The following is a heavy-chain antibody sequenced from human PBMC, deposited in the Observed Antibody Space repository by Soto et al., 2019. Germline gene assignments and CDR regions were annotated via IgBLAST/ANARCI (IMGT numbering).Heavy chain of an antibody. CDR1: GGSISSSNW. V-gene: IGHV4-4*02. Sequence: SETLSLTCAVSGGSISSSNWWSWVRQPPGKGLEWIGEIYHSGSTNYNPSLKSRVTISVDKSKNQFSLKLSSVTAADTAVYYCARDRSRYCSSTSCYRAWFDPWGQGTLVTVSS. J-gene: IGHJ5*02. CDR3: ARDRSRYCSSTSCYRAWFDP. CDR2: IYHSGST. D-gene: IGHD2-2*02.